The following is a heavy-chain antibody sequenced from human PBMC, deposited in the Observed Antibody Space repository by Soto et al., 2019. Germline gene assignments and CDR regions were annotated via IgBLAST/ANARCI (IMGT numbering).Heavy chain of an antibody. CDR1: GFTFSSYA. Sequence: ESGGGLVQPGGSLRLSCAASGFTFSSYAMSWVRQAPGKGLEWVSAMSGSGGSTYYADSVKGRFTISRDNSKNTLYLQMNSLTAEDTAVYYCAKGVGYCTNGVCFDKYYYYYYGMDVWGQGTTVTVSS. CDR3: AKGVGYCTNGVCFDKYYYYYYGMDV. D-gene: IGHD2-8*01. J-gene: IGHJ6*02. V-gene: IGHV3-23*01. CDR2: MSGSGGST.